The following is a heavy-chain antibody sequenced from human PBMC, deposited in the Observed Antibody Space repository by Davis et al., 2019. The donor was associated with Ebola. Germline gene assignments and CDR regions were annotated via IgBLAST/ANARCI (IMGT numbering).Heavy chain of an antibody. CDR1: EFTFSGYA. CDR3: AKGGGTSSSDFRRT. CDR2: ISGSGGST. Sequence: PGGSLRLSCAASEFTFSGYAMSWVRQAPGKGLEWVSAISGSGGSTYYAGSVKGRFTISRDNSRNTLYLQMNSLRAEDTAVYYCAKGGGTSSSDFRRTWGQGTLVTVSS. D-gene: IGHD6-6*01. J-gene: IGHJ5*02. V-gene: IGHV3-23*01.